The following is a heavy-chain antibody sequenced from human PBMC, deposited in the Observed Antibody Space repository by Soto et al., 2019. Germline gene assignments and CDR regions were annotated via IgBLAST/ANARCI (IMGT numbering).Heavy chain of an antibody. CDR2: IYYSGST. D-gene: IGHD6-13*01. Sequence: QVQLQESGPGLVKPSQTLSLTCTVSGGSISSGGYYWSWIRQHPGKGLEWIGYIYYSGSTYYNPSLKSRVTISVDTSKNQFSLKLSSVTAADTAVYYCARSPPLYSSSWYGKTTRWFDPWGQGTLVTVSS. CDR1: GGSISSGGYY. V-gene: IGHV4-31*03. CDR3: ARSPPLYSSSWYGKTTRWFDP. J-gene: IGHJ5*02.